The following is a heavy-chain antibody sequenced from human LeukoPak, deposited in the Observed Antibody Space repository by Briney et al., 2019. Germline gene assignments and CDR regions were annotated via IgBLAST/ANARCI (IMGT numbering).Heavy chain of an antibody. CDR1: GFTFSSYA. CDR2: ISYDGSNK. D-gene: IGHD3-10*01. J-gene: IGHJ4*02. Sequence: GGSLRLSCAASGFTFSSYAMHWVRQAPGKGLEWVAVISYDGSNKYYADSVKGRFTISRDNAKNSLYLQMNSLRAEDTAVYYCAGATTPLYYYGSGSPPDYWGQGTLVTVSS. V-gene: IGHV3-30*04. CDR3: AGATTPLYYYGSGSPPDY.